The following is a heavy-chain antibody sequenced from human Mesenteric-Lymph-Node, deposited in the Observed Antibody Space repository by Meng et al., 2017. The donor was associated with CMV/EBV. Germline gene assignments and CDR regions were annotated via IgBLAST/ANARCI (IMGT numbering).Heavy chain of an antibody. Sequence: CAVYGGSFSGYYWSWIRQSPGKGLEWIGEINHSGSTNYSPSLKSRVTISVDTSKNQFSLKLGSVTAVDTAVYYCARGGGYSGYGANYWGQGTLVTVSS. CDR1: GGSFSGYY. J-gene: IGHJ4*02. V-gene: IGHV4-34*01. D-gene: IGHD5-12*01. CDR3: ARGGGYSGYGANY. CDR2: INHSGST.